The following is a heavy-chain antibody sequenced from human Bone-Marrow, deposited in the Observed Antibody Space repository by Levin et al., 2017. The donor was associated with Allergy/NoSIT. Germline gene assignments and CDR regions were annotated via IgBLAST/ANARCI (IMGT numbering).Heavy chain of an antibody. V-gene: IGHV3-30*18. CDR1: GFTFSSYG. CDR3: AKFFHHQNRRREEWFRELLGRVYFDY. CDR2: ISYDGSNK. D-gene: IGHD3-10*01. Sequence: PSETLSLTCAASGFTFSSYGMHWVRQAPGKGLEWVAVISYDGSNKYYADSVKGRFTISRDNSKNTLYLQMNSLRAEDTAVYYCAKFFHHQNRRREEWFRELLGRVYFDYWGQGTLVTVSS. J-gene: IGHJ4*02.